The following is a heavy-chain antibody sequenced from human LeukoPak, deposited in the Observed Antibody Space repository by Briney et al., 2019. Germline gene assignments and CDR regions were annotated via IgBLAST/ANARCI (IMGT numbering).Heavy chain of an antibody. CDR3: ARLRYYGSGSYEDDY. V-gene: IGHV1-18*01. J-gene: IGHJ4*02. D-gene: IGHD3-10*01. CDR1: GYTFTSYG. CDR2: INAYNGNT. Sequence: GASVKVSCKASGYTFTSYGISWVRQAPGQGLEWMGWINAYNGNTNYAQKLQGRVTMTTDTSTSTAYMELRSLRSDDTAVYYCARLRYYGSGSYEDDYWGQGTLVTVSS.